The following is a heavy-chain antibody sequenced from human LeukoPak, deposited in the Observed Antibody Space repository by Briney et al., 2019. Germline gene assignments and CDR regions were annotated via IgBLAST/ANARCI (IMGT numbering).Heavy chain of an antibody. CDR2: IYTSGST. CDR3: AREGDFWSGYDY. Sequence: PSETLSLTCTVSGGSISSGSYYWSWIRQPAGKGLEWIGRIYTSGSTNYNPSLKSRVTISVDTSKNQFSLKLSSVTAADTAVYYCAREGDFWSGYDYWGQGTLVTVSS. CDR1: GGSISSGSYY. D-gene: IGHD3-3*01. V-gene: IGHV4-61*02. J-gene: IGHJ4*02.